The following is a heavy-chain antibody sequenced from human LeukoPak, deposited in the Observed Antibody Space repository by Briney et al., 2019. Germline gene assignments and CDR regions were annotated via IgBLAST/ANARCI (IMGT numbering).Heavy chain of an antibody. Sequence: PGGSLRLSCAASGFAFSINAMHWVRQAPGEGLEGVSLISYDGSKKYYADSVKGRFTISRDNSKITLHLQMNSLRPEDAAVYYCARVAAAYDTFSYHGMDVWGQGTTVIVSS. D-gene: IGHD2/OR15-2a*01. CDR1: GFAFSINA. J-gene: IGHJ6*02. V-gene: IGHV3-30-3*01. CDR3: ARVAAAYDTFSYHGMDV. CDR2: ISYDGSKK.